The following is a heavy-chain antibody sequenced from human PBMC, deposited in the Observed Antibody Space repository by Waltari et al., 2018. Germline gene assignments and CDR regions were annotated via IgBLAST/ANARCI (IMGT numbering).Heavy chain of an antibody. CDR1: GFTVSSNY. CDR3: ARGVWGSDRASGAFDI. D-gene: IGHD2-8*01. Sequence: EVQLVESGGGLIQPGGSLRLSCAASGFTVSSNYMIWVRQAPGKGLEWVSVIYSGGSTYYADSVKGRFTISRDNSKNTLYLQMNSLRAEDTAVYYCARGVWGSDRASGAFDIWGQGTMVTVSS. J-gene: IGHJ3*02. CDR2: IYSGGST. V-gene: IGHV3-53*01.